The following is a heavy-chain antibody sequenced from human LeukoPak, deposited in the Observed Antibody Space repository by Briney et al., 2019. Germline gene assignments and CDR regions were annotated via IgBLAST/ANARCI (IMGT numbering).Heavy chain of an antibody. J-gene: IGHJ3*02. D-gene: IGHD3-22*01. CDR1: GYTFTSYG. CDR3: ASGTYYYDSSGPDAFDI. V-gene: IGHV1-18*01. Sequence: ASVKVSCKASGYTFTSYGISWVRQAPGQGLEWMGWISGYNGHTKYAQKCQGRVTMTTDTSTSTAYMELRSLTSDDTAVFYCASGTYYYDSSGPDAFDIWGQGTMVTVSS. CDR2: ISGYNGHT.